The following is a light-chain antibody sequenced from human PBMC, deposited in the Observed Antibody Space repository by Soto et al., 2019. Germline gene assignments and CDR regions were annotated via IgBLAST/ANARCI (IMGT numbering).Light chain of an antibody. V-gene: IGKV3-20*01. CDR2: GAS. Sequence: EIVLTQSPDTLSLSPGERATLSCRASQSVSSRYLAWYQQKPGQAPRLLIYGASSRATGIPDRFSGGGSGTDFTLTISRLEPEDFAVYYCQQYGASPPWTFGQGTKVEMK. J-gene: IGKJ1*01. CDR3: QQYGASPPWT. CDR1: QSVSSRY.